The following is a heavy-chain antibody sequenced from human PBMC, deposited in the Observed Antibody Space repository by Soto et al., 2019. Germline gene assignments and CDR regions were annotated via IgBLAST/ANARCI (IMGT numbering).Heavy chain of an antibody. CDR1: GYTFTSAG. D-gene: IGHD3-10*01. V-gene: IGHV1-18*01. CDR3: ARDLDGSGSYYTDY. Sequence: QVQLVQSGAEVKNPGTSVKVSCKTSGYTFTSAGISWVRQAPGQGLEWRGWISAYNGNTKYAQKVQGRVTMTTDTSTSTAYMELRSLTSDDTAVYYCARDLDGSGSYYTDYWGQGTLVTV. CDR2: ISAYNGNT. J-gene: IGHJ4*02.